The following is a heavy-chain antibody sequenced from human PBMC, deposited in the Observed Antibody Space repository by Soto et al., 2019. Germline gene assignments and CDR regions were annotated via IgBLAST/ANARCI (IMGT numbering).Heavy chain of an antibody. Sequence: SETLSLTCAVYGESFSGYIWTWIRQTPGKGLQWIGQINHSGSASYNPSLKSRVTISVHTSNSQFSLELSSVTAADTAVYYCARGLITGSHYSGGWYYFVSWGQGTQVTVSS. D-gene: IGHD6-19*01. J-gene: IGHJ4*02. CDR3: ARGLITGSHYSGGWYYFVS. CDR1: GESFSGYI. CDR2: INHSGSA. V-gene: IGHV4-34*01.